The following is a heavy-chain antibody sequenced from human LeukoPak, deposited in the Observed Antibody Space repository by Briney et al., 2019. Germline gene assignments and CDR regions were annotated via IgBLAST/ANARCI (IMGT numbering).Heavy chain of an antibody. CDR2: NSVYNDAT. CDR3: ARRTLDSGGYVFGHPTEPFYFDF. V-gene: IGHV1-18*01. J-gene: IGHJ4*02. Sequence: ASVKVSCKASGYTFTRYGINWVRQAPGQGLEWVGWNSVYNDATNYAQKLQGRLSLTTDPSTNTAYMELRSLGSDDTAIYYCARRTLDSGGYVFGHPTEPFYFDFWGQGTLVTVSS. CDR1: GYTFTRYG. D-gene: IGHD3-22*01.